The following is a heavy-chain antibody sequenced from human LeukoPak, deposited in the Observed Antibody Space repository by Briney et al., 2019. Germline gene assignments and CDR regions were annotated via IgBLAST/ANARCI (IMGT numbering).Heavy chain of an antibody. CDR2: IHTSGST. CDR3: ARDDYAGTTISLFGIVNNWFDP. CDR1: GGSISSYY. Sequence: TSETLSLTCTVSGGSISSYYWSWIRQPAGKELEWIWHIHTSGSTNYNPSLKSRVTISVDTSNNQFSLKLSSVTAADTAVYYCARDDYAGTTISLFGIVNNWFDPWGQGTLVTVSS. D-gene: IGHD1-1*01. V-gene: IGHV4-4*07. J-gene: IGHJ5*02.